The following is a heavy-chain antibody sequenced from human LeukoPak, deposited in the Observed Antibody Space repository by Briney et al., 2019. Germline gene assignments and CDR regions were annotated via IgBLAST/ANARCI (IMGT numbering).Heavy chain of an antibody. V-gene: IGHV5-51*01. Sequence: GESLKISCKGSGYSFTSYWSGWVRQMPGKGLEWIGVIYPGDSDTRYSPSFQGQVTISADKSISTAYLQWSSLKASDTAMYYCARHRSMVRGVIQGWFDPWGQGTLVTVSS. CDR2: IYPGDSDT. CDR3: ARHRSMVRGVIQGWFDP. J-gene: IGHJ5*02. D-gene: IGHD3-10*01. CDR1: GYSFTSYW.